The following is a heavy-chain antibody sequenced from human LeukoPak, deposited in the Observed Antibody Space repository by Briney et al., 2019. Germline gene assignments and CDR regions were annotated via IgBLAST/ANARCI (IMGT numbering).Heavy chain of an antibody. CDR2: ISSDGSNR. Sequence: PGRSLRLSCAASGFTFSNCAMHWVRQAPGKGLEWVAVISSDGSNRYYADSVKGRFTISRDNSKNTLYLQMNSLRAEDTALYYRARDRSLDYWGQGTLVTVSS. J-gene: IGHJ4*02. CDR3: ARDRSLDY. V-gene: IGHV3-30*04. CDR1: GFTFSNCA.